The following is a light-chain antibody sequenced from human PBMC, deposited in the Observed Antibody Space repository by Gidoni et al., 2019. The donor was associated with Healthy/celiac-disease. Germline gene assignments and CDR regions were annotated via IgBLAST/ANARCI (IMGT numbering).Light chain of an antibody. CDR1: QDISNY. V-gene: IGKV1-33*01. J-gene: IGKJ5*01. Sequence: DIQMTQSTSSLSASVGDRVTITCQASQDISNYLNWYQQKPGKAPKLLIYDASNLETGVPSRFSGSGSGTDFTFTISSLQPEDIATYYCQQYDNLPRPFGQGTRLEIK. CDR3: QQYDNLPRP. CDR2: DAS.